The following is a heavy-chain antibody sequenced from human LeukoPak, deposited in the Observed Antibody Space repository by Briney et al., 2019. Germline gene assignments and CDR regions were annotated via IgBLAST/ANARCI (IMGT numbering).Heavy chain of an antibody. CDR1: GFPFSTYS. J-gene: IGHJ4*02. Sequence: GGSLRLSCVASGFPFSTYSMTWVRQAPGKGLDWISYISSRGDVIHYTDSVRGRFTISRDNAKNSLYLQMNSLRAEDTAVYYCARDGYAMGAYYFDYWGQGTLVTVSS. V-gene: IGHV3-48*01. D-gene: IGHD5-12*01. CDR2: ISSRGDVI. CDR3: ARDGYAMGAYYFDY.